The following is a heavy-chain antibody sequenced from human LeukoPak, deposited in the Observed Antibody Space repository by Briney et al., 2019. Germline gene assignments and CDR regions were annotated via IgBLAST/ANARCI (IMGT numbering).Heavy chain of an antibody. CDR2: ISYDGSNK. CDR3: ARRSEWPYVRD. D-gene: IGHD3-3*01. Sequence: GGSLRLSCAASGFTFSSYAMHWDRQAPGKGLEWVAVISYDGSNKYYADSVKGRFTISRDNSKNTLYLQMNSLRAEDTAVYYCARRSEWPYVRDWGQGTLVTVSS. V-gene: IGHV3-30-3*01. J-gene: IGHJ4*02. CDR1: GFTFSSYA.